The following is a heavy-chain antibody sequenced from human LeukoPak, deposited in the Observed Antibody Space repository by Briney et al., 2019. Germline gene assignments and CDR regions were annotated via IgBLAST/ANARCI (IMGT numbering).Heavy chain of an antibody. CDR1: GFVFSYHG. J-gene: IGHJ3*02. V-gene: IGHV3-33*01. Sequence: GGSLRLSCAASGFVFSYHGMHWVRQAPGKGLEWVAAIWSDGTNTNYADSVKGRFTISRDISKNTLYLQLNSLRAEDTAVYYCVRDPARSFDIWGQGTMVTASS. D-gene: IGHD4-17*01. CDR2: IWSDGTNT. CDR3: VRDPARSFDI.